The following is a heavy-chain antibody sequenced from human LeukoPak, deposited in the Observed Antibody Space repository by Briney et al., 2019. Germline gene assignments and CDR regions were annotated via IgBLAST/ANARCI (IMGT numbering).Heavy chain of an antibody. D-gene: IGHD6-19*01. CDR3: ARHVGQWLIAPGVYFDY. V-gene: IGHV4-34*01. J-gene: IGHJ4*02. CDR1: GGSFSGYY. CDR2: INHSGST. Sequence: PSETLSLTCAVYGGSFSGYYWSWIRQPPGKGLEWIGEINHSGSTNYNPSLKSRVTISVDTSKNQFSLKLSSVTAADTAVYYCARHVGQWLIAPGVYFDYWGQGTLVTVSS.